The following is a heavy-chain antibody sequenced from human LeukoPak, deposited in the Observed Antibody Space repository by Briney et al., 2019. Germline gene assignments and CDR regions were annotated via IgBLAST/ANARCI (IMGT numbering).Heavy chain of an antibody. Sequence: PGGSLRLSCAASGFTFSSYAMSWVRQAPGKGLEWVSAISGTGGSTYYADSVKGRFTISRDNSKNTLYLQMSSLRAEDTAVYYCARYCSGASCYSGVDYWGQGTLVPVSS. CDR1: GFTFSSYA. D-gene: IGHD2-15*01. V-gene: IGHV3-23*01. CDR3: ARYCSGASCYSGVDY. J-gene: IGHJ4*02. CDR2: ISGTGGST.